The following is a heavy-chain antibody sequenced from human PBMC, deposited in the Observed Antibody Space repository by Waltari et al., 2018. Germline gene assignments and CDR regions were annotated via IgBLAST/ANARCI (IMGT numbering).Heavy chain of an antibody. CDR1: GYTFTSYD. Sequence: QVQLVQSGAEVKKPGASVKVSCKASGYTFTSYDINWVRQATGQGLEWMGWMNPNSGNTGYAQKCQGRVTSTRNTSISTAYMELSSLRSEDTAVYYCARGLTYYDFWSGYYAFDYWGQGTLVTVSS. D-gene: IGHD3-3*01. J-gene: IGHJ4*02. V-gene: IGHV1-8*03. CDR2: MNPNSGNT. CDR3: ARGLTYYDFWSGYYAFDY.